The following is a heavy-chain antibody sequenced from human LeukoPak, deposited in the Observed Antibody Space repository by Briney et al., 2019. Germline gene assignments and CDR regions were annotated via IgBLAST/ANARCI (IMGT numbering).Heavy chain of an antibody. CDR1: GGSISNYY. J-gene: IGHJ4*02. V-gene: IGHV4-4*07. CDR3: ARDRGAGDYSTFIDY. D-gene: IGHD4-11*01. CDR2: IYSSGST. Sequence: SETLSFTCVVAGGSISNYYWSWIRQPAGKGLWWVGRIYSSGSTNYNPSLKSRLTMSVDKSKNQFSLRLSSVIAADTAVYYCARDRGAGDYSTFIDYWGQGKVVIVSS.